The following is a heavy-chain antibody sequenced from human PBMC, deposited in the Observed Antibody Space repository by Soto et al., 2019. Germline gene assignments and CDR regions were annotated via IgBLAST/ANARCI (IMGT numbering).Heavy chain of an antibody. Sequence: PGGSLRLSCAASGFTFRSFTMNWGRQAPGKGLEWVSTISNNSANIYYTDALRGRFTISRDNAKNSLHLQMSSLRAEDTAVYYCTRDASLYSSARGWFDPWGPGTLVTVSS. CDR1: GFTFRSFT. CDR3: TRDASLYSSARGWFDP. V-gene: IGHV3-21*01. J-gene: IGHJ5*02. CDR2: ISNNSANI. D-gene: IGHD5-18*01.